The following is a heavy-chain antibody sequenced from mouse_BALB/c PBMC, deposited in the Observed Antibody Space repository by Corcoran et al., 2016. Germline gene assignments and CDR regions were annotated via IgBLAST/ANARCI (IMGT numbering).Heavy chain of an antibody. CDR3: ARSFWFAY. CDR1: GYSFTDYY. CDR2: INPYNGVT. V-gene: IGHV1-26*01. J-gene: IGHJ3*01. Sequence: EVQLQQSGPELVKPGASVKISCKASGYSFTDYYMHWVKQSHVKSLERIGRINPYNGVTSYNQNFKDKANLTVDKSSSTTYMELHSLTSEDSAVYYCARSFWFAYWGQGTLVTVSA.